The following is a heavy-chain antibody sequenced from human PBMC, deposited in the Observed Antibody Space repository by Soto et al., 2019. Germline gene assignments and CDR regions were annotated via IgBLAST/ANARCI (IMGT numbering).Heavy chain of an antibody. D-gene: IGHD3-22*01. CDR2: VSNDGIRK. V-gene: IGHV3-30*03. CDR3: ARWVGGSMYDNSGKYDS. CDR1: GFIFSGSG. J-gene: IGHJ5*01. Sequence: QVQLVESGGGVVQPGRSLRLTCAASGFIFSGSGMHWVRQAPGKGLEWVALVSNDGIRKYYGDSVKGRFTISRDNADNTLYLQMNILRAEDTAVYYCARWVGGSMYDNSGKYDSWGQGTLVTVSS.